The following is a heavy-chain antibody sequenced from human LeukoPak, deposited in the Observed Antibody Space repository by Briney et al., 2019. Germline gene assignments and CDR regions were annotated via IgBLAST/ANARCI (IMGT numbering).Heavy chain of an antibody. Sequence: SETLSLTCTVSGVSISSYYWSWIRQPPGKGLEWIGYIYYSGSTNYNPSLKSRVTISVDTSKNQFSLKLSSVTAADTAVYYCASAPYCSGGSCLEEDAFDIWGQGTMVTVSS. CDR1: GVSISSYY. D-gene: IGHD2-15*01. CDR2: IYYSGST. J-gene: IGHJ3*02. CDR3: ASAPYCSGGSCLEEDAFDI. V-gene: IGHV4-59*01.